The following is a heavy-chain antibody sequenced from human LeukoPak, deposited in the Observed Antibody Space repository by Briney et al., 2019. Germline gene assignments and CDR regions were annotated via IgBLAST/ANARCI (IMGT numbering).Heavy chain of an antibody. CDR3: ARRRYYDSSGYLD. CDR2: INYSGRT. V-gene: IGHV4-39*01. CDR1: GDSFSRSDSY. Sequence: GTLSLTCTVFGDSFSRSDSYWDWIRQPPGRGLEWVGTINYSGRTYYSPSLKSRVTISVDKTNNQFSLNLSSVTAADTALYFCARRRYYDSSGYLDWGQGTLVTVSS. J-gene: IGHJ1*01. D-gene: IGHD3-22*01.